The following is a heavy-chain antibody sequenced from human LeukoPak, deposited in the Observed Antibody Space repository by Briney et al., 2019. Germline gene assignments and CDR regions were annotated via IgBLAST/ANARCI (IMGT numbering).Heavy chain of an antibody. CDR3: AKGGSDIVVVPAALYYYYYYMDV. Sequence: GGSLRLSCAASGFTFSSYGMNWVRQAPGKGLEWVAFIRYDASNKYYADSVKGRFTISRDNSKNTLYLQMNSLRAEDTAVYYCAKGGSDIVVVPAALYYYYYYMDVWGKGTTVTVSS. J-gene: IGHJ6*03. D-gene: IGHD2-2*01. V-gene: IGHV3-30*02. CDR2: IRYDASNK. CDR1: GFTFSSYG.